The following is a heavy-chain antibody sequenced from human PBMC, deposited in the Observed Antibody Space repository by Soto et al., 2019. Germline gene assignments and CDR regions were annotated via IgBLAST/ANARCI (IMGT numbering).Heavy chain of an antibody. Sequence: QVQLVESGGGVVQPGRSLRLSCAASGFPFSSYAMHWVRQAPVKGLEWVAVISYDGSNKYYADSVKGRFTISRDNSENTLYLPMNSLRAEDTAVYYCARDGYSGYDLSYYYVMDVWGQGTTVTVSS. CDR2: ISYDGSNK. J-gene: IGHJ6*02. CDR3: ARDGYSGYDLSYYYVMDV. D-gene: IGHD5-12*01. V-gene: IGHV3-30-3*01. CDR1: GFPFSSYA.